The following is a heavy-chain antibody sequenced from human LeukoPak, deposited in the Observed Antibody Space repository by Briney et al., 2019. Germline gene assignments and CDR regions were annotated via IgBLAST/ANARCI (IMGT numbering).Heavy chain of an antibody. CDR3: ARVGYSSGPENWFDP. V-gene: IGHV1-3*03. D-gene: IGHD6-19*01. Sequence: ASVKVSCKASGYTFTSYAMHWVRQAPGQRPEWMGWINAGNGNTKYSQEFQGRVTITRDTSASTAYMELSSLRSEDMAVYYCARVGYSSGPENWFDPWGQGTLVTVSS. CDR1: GYTFTSYA. J-gene: IGHJ5*02. CDR2: INAGNGNT.